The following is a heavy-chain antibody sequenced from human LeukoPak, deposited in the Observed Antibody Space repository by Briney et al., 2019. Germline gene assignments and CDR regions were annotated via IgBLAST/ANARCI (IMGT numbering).Heavy chain of an antibody. Sequence: ASVKVSCKASGYTFTGYYMHWVRQAPGQGLEWMGWINPSSGGTNYAQKFQGRVTMTRDTSISTAYMEMSRLRFDDTAVYYCARLTTTVTSFDYWGQGTLVTVSS. D-gene: IGHD4-17*01. V-gene: IGHV1-2*02. CDR2: INPSSGGT. CDR3: ARLTTTVTSFDY. CDR1: GYTFTGYY. J-gene: IGHJ4*02.